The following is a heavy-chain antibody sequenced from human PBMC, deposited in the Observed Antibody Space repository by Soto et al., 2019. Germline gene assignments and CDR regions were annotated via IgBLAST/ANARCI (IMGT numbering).Heavy chain of an antibody. J-gene: IGHJ4*02. CDR1: GFTFDDYA. Sequence: EVQLVESGGGLVQPGRSLRLSCAASGFTFDDYAMHWVRQAPGKGREWVSGISWNVGSIAYAHSVKGRVAISRDNAKNSLYLQMNSLRAADTALYYCATGVAGLYSFDYWGQGTLVTVSS. CDR2: ISWNVGSI. D-gene: IGHD3-3*01. CDR3: ATGVAGLYSFDY. V-gene: IGHV3-9*01.